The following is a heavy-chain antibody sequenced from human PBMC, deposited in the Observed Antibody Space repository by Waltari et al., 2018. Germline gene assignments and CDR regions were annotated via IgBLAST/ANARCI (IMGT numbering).Heavy chain of an antibody. CDR3: TKGLSAYFSSWFDY. V-gene: IGHV3-9*01. D-gene: IGHD6-13*01. CDR1: GFRFDDYT. J-gene: IGHJ4*02. CDR2: ISWNSDSI. Sequence: EVHLVESGGGLVQPGRSLRLSCAASGFRFDDYTMDWVRQAPGKGLEGVSGISWNSDSIGYADSVKGRFTISRDNAKNSLYLQMNSLTAEDTALYYCTKGLSAYFSSWFDYWGQGTLVTVSS.